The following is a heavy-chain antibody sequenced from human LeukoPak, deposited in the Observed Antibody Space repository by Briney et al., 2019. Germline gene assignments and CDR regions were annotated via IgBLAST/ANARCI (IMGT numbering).Heavy chain of an antibody. D-gene: IGHD6-19*01. CDR3: AKLAAVAGPTYDY. Sequence: GRSLRLSCAASGFTFSSYAMHWVRQAPGKGLEWVAVISYDGSNKYYADSVKGRFTISRDNSKNTLYLQMNSLRAEDTAVYYCAKLAAVAGPTYDYWGQGTLVTVSS. V-gene: IGHV3-30-3*01. CDR2: ISYDGSNK. J-gene: IGHJ4*02. CDR1: GFTFSSYA.